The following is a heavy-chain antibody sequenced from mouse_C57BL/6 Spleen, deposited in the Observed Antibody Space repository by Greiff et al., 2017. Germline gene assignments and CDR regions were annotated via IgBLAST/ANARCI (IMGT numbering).Heavy chain of an antibody. CDR2: IYPGDGDT. CDR3: ARVYYGNYVWFAY. J-gene: IGHJ3*01. CDR1: GYAFSSYW. D-gene: IGHD2-1*01. Sequence: QVQLKESGAELVKPGASVKISCKASGYAFSSYWMNWVKQRPGKGLEWIGQIYPGDGDTNYNGKFKGKATLTADKSSSTAYMQLSSLTSEDSAVYFCARVYYGNYVWFAYWGQGTLVTVSA. V-gene: IGHV1-80*01.